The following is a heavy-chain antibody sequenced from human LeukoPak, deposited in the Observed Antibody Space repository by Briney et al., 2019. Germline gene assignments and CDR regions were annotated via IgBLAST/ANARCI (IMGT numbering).Heavy chain of an antibody. D-gene: IGHD2-15*01. V-gene: IGHV3-23*01. Sequence: PGGSLRLSCAASGFTFSDYAMTWVRQPPRNGRQRVSAISRRCGSNRFYADSVKGRFTISRDNSKNTLFLQMNSLRAEDTAVFYCVKDAFGCGAGSCHSGHPYYFGYWGQGILVTVSS. CDR1: GFTFSDYA. CDR3: VKDAFGCGAGSCHSGHPYYFGY. J-gene: IGHJ4*02. CDR2: ISRRCGSNR.